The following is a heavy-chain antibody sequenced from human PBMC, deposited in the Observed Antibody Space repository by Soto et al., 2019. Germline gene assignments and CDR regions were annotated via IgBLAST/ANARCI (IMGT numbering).Heavy chain of an antibody. CDR2: ISSSSSYI. J-gene: IGHJ3*02. Sequence: GGSLRVSCAASGFTFSSYSMNWVRQAPGKGLEWVSSISSSSSYIYYADSVKGRFTISRDNAKNSLYLQMNSLRAEDTAVYYCARDAVLEWLLSVRYGAFDIWGQGTMVTVSS. CDR1: GFTFSSYS. V-gene: IGHV3-21*01. CDR3: ARDAVLEWLLSVRYGAFDI. D-gene: IGHD3-3*01.